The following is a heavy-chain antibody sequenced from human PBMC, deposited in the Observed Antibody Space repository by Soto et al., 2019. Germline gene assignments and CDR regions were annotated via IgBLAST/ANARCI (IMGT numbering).Heavy chain of an antibody. D-gene: IGHD6-19*01. CDR3: ARAVAVPADFDY. CDR1: GFGFTSYA. Sequence: ASVKVSSKASGFGFTSYAMHWVRQAPGQGLEWMGWINAGNGNTKYSQKFQGRVTITRDTSASTAYMELSSLRSEDTAVYYCARAVAVPADFDYWGQGTLVTVSS. J-gene: IGHJ4*02. V-gene: IGHV1-3*01. CDR2: INAGNGNT.